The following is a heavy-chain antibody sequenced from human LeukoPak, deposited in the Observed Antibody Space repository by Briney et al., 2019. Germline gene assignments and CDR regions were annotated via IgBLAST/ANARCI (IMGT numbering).Heavy chain of an antibody. CDR3: ATASPDYGSGSYYRSARPFNWFDP. J-gene: IGHJ5*02. CDR2: IYYSGST. V-gene: IGHV4-39*01. CDR1: GGSISSSSYY. D-gene: IGHD3-10*01. Sequence: SETLSLTCTVSGGSISSSSYYWGWLRQPPGKGLEWIGSIYYSGSTYYNPSLKSRVTISVDTSKNQFSLKLSSVTAADTAVYYCATASPDYGSGSYYRSARPFNWFDPWGQGTLVTVSS.